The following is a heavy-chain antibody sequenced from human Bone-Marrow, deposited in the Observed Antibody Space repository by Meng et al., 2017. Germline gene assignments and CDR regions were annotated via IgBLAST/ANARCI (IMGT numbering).Heavy chain of an antibody. CDR2: IYTSGST. CDR3: ARERYYYGSGSYIDAFDI. J-gene: IGHJ3*02. CDR1: GGSISSYY. V-gene: IGHV4-4*07. Sequence: SETLSLTCTVSGGSISSYYWSWIRQPAGKGLEGIGRIYTSGSTNYNPSLKSRVTMSVDTSKNQFSLKLSSVTAADTAVYYCARERYYYGSGSYIDAFDIWGQGTMVTVSS. D-gene: IGHD3-10*01.